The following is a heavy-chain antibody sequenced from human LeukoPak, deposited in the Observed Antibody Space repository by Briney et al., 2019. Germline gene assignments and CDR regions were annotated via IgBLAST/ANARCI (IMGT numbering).Heavy chain of an antibody. Sequence: PGGSLRLSCAASGFTFNTYSMSWVRQAPGKGLEWVSYISRSSSTIYYADSVKGRFTISRDNAKNSLYLQMNSLRAEDTAVYYCARWEVWGSGWLEDYYGMDVWGQGTTVTVSS. CDR1: GFTFNTYS. D-gene: IGHD6-19*01. V-gene: IGHV3-48*04. J-gene: IGHJ6*02. CDR3: ARWEVWGSGWLEDYYGMDV. CDR2: ISRSSSTI.